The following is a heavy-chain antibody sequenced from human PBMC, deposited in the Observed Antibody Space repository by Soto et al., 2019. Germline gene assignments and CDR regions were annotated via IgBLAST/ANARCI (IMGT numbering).Heavy chain of an antibody. V-gene: IGHV3-11*03. CDR2: ISSSLGHT. CDR1: GFDFSDFH. CDR3: AANWNFGLNF. Sequence: GGSLRLSCAGSGFDFSDFHISWVRQAPGKGLEWISYISSSLGHTDYADSVKGRFTIPRDNAKSSVFLEMSDLRSDDTAVYYCAANWNFGLNFWGQGTLVTVSS. D-gene: IGHD1-1*01. J-gene: IGHJ4*02.